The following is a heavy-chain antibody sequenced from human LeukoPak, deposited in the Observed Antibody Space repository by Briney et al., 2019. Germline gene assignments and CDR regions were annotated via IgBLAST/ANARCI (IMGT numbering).Heavy chain of an antibody. CDR1: GVTVSSNH. V-gene: IGHV3-66*01. CDR3: ARGLSSSSGYFDY. D-gene: IGHD6-6*01. CDR2: IYSGGGT. J-gene: IGHJ4*02. Sequence: GGSLRLSCAVSGVTVSSNHMSWVRQAPGKGLEWVSAIYSGGGTYYADSVKGRFTLSRDISKNTLYLQMNSLRAEDTAVYYCARGLSSSSGYFDYWGQGTLVTVSS.